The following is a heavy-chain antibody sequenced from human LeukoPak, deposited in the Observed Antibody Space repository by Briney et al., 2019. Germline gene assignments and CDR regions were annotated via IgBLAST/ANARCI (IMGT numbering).Heavy chain of an antibody. Sequence: ASVKVSCKASGYSFTSYAMHWVRQAPGQRLEWMGWINAGNGNTKYSQKFQGRVTITRDTSASTAYMELSSLRSEDTAVYYCVRERAVGATTSWFDPWGQGTLVTVSS. J-gene: IGHJ5*02. CDR2: INAGNGNT. D-gene: IGHD1-26*01. CDR1: GYSFTSYA. CDR3: VRERAVGATTSWFDP. V-gene: IGHV1-3*01.